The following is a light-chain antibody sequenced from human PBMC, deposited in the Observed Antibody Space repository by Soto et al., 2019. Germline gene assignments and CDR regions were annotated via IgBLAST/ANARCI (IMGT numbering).Light chain of an antibody. J-gene: IGKJ1*01. CDR1: QSVSSSY. CDR2: GAS. Sequence: EIVLTQSPGTLSLSPGERATLSCRASQSVSSSYLAWCQQKPGQAPRLLIYGASSRATGIPDRFSGSGSGTDFTLTISRLEPEDFAVYYCQQYGSSPAFGQGT. CDR3: QQYGSSPA. V-gene: IGKV3-20*01.